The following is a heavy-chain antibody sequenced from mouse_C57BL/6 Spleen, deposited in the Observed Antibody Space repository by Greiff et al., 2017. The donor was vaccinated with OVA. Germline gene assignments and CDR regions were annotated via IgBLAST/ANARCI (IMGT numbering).Heavy chain of an antibody. V-gene: IGHV5-4*01. J-gene: IGHJ3*01. Sequence: EVQGVESGGGLVKPGGSLKLSCAASGFTFSSYAMSWVRQTPEKRLEWVATISDGGSYNYYPDNVKGRFTISRDNAKNNLYLQMSHLKSEDTAMYYCASSLYGCNGAWFAYWGQGTLVTVSA. CDR1: GFTFSSYA. CDR3: ASSLYGCNGAWFAY. CDR2: ISDGGSYN. D-gene: IGHD2-2*01.